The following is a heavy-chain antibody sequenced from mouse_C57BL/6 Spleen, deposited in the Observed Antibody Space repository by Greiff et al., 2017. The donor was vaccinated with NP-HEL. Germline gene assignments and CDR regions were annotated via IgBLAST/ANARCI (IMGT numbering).Heavy chain of an antibody. V-gene: IGHV1-82*01. CDR3: ASNWDYAMDY. CDR1: GYAFSSSW. CDR2: IYPGDGDT. D-gene: IGHD4-1*01. J-gene: IGHJ4*01. Sequence: QVHVKQSGPELVKPGASVKISCKASGYAFSSSWMNWVKQRPGKGLEWIGRIYPGDGDTNYNGKFKGKATLTADKSYSTAYMQRSSLTSEDSAVYFCASNWDYAMDYWGQGTSVTVSS.